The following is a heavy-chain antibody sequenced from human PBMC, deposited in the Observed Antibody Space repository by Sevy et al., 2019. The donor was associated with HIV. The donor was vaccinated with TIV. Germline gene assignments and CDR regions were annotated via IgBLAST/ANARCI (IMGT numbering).Heavy chain of an antibody. D-gene: IGHD3-9*01. V-gene: IGHV4-38-2*02. CDR1: GYSIISAYS. CDR3: SSFGRLIIINDDSFEI. J-gene: IGHJ3*02. Sequence: SETLSLTCTVSGYSIISAYSWGWIRQPPGKGLEWIANIYHDGSTYYNPSLNSRVTISIDTSKNQFSLKLSSVTAADTAVYYCSSFGRLIIINDDSFEIWGQGTMVTVSS. CDR2: IYHDGST.